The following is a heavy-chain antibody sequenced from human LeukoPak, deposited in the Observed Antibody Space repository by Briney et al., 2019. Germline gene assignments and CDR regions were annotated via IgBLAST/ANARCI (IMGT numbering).Heavy chain of an antibody. CDR1: GGSISSSSYY. D-gene: IGHD6-19*01. Sequence: SETLSLTCTVSGGSISSSSYYWGWIRQPPGKGLEWIGNIYYSGTTYYNPSLKSRVTISVGTSKNQFSLKLSSVTAADTAVYYCARPGDSSGWYFDYWGQGTLVTVSS. CDR3: ARPGDSSGWYFDY. CDR2: IYYSGTT. J-gene: IGHJ4*02. V-gene: IGHV4-39*01.